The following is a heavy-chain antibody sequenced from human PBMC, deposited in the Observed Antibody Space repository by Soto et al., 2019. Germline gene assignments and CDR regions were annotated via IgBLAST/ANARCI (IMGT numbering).Heavy chain of an antibody. V-gene: IGHV1-18*01. Sequence: HVQLVQSGAEVKKPGASVKVSCKASGYTFTSYGISWVRQAPGQGLEWMGWISDYNGNTNYAQKLQGRVTMTTDTDTSTANMELRSLRSDDTAVYYCSENGGVQARLDPWGQGTLVTVSS. J-gene: IGHJ5*02. D-gene: IGHD2-8*02. CDR1: GYTFTSYG. CDR3: SENGGVQARLDP. CDR2: ISDYNGNT.